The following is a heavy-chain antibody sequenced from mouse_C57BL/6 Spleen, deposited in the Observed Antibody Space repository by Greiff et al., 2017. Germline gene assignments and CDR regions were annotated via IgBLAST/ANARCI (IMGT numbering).Heavy chain of an antibody. V-gene: IGHV1-80*01. J-gene: IGHJ1*03. CDR1: GYAFSSYW. CDR2: IYPGDGDT. CDR3: ARRADYSWYFDV. D-gene: IGHD2-4*01. Sequence: VQLQQSGAELVKPGASVKISCKASGYAFSSYWMNWVKQRPGKGLEWIGQIYPGDGDTNYNGKFKGKATLTADKSSSKAYMQLSSLTSEDSAVYVCARRADYSWYFDVWGTGTTVTVAS.